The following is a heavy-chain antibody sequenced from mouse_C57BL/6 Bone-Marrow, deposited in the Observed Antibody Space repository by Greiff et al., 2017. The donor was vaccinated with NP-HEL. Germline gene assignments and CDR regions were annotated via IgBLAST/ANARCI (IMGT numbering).Heavy chain of an antibody. Sequence: VQLQQPGAELVKPGASVKLSCKASGYTFTSYWMHWVKQRPGRGLEWIGRIDPNSGGTKYNEKFKSKATLTVDKPSSPAYMQLSSLTSEDSAVYYCARSYYSNYPLFDYWGQGTTLTVSS. CDR1: GYTFTSYW. CDR3: ARSYYSNYPLFDY. D-gene: IGHD2-5*01. V-gene: IGHV1-72*01. CDR2: IDPNSGGT. J-gene: IGHJ2*01.